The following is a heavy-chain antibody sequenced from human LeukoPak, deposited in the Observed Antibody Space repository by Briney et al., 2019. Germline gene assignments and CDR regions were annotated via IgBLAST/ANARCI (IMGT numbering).Heavy chain of an antibody. CDR2: IYPEDSNT. J-gene: IGHJ6*03. D-gene: IGHD4-11*01. CDR3: ARHRGGYSNGARGYFMDV. Sequence: GESLKISCKASGYTFSNYWIGWVRQLPGKGPEWMGIIYPEDSNTRYSPSFEGQVAISADKSISTAYLQWSSLKASDTAMFYCARHRGGYSNGARGYFMDVWGKGTTVTVSS. V-gene: IGHV5-51*01. CDR1: GYTFSNYW.